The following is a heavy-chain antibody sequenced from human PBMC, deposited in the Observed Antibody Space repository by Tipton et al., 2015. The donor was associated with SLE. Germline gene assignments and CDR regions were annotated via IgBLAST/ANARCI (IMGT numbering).Heavy chain of an antibody. CDR1: NGLVSSSSYY. D-gene: IGHD6-25*01. V-gene: IGHV4-39*01. CDR3: ASSERAFNI. J-gene: IGHJ3*02. Sequence: GLVKPSETLSLTCIVFNGLVSSSSYYWGWIRQSPGTGLEWIGSIHYSGSTHYNPSLKSRATVPVDTSKNQFSLKVTSVTAADTAVYYCASSERAFNIWGQGTMVIVSS. CDR2: IHYSGST.